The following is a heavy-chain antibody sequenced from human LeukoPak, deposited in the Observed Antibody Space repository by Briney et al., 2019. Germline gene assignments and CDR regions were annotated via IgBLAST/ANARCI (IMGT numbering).Heavy chain of an antibody. V-gene: IGHV1-2*02. CDR2: INPNSGGT. CDR1: GYTFTSYY. D-gene: IGHD5-18*01. J-gene: IGHJ4*02. CDR3: ARGQLSAMGTFDY. Sequence: ASVKVSCKASGYTFTSYYMHWVRQAPGQGLEWMGWINPNSGGTNYAQKFQGRVTMTRDTSISTAYMELSRLRSDDTAVYYCARGQLSAMGTFDYWGQGTLVTVSS.